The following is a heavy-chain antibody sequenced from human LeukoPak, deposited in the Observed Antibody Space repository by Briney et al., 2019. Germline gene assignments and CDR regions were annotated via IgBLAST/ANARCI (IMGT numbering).Heavy chain of an antibody. Sequence: PSETLSLTCTVSGGSMSSYYWSWIRQPPGKGLEWIGYIYYSGSTNYNPSLKSRVTISVDTSKNQFSLKLSSVTAADTAVYYCARRPRALDYYDSSGYYGAFDIWGQGTMVTVSS. D-gene: IGHD3-22*01. CDR1: GGSMSSYY. J-gene: IGHJ3*02. V-gene: IGHV4-59*08. CDR2: IYYSGST. CDR3: ARRPRALDYYDSSGYYGAFDI.